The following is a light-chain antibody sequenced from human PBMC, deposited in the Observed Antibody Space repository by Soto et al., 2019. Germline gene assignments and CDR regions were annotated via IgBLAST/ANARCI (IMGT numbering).Light chain of an antibody. J-gene: IGKJ2*01. CDR3: QQYYNVPT. CDR2: GAS. CDR1: QAINND. V-gene: IGKV1-33*01. Sequence: DIQMTQYPSSLSASVGDRVTITCQASQAINNDLLWYQQKPGQPPKLLLYGASICETGVPSRFSGSGYGKHFPCTILCIQPEDIATYYCQQYYNVPTFGQGTKLEMK.